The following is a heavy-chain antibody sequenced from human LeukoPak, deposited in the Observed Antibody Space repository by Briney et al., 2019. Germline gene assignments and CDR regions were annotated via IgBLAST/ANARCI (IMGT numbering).Heavy chain of an antibody. V-gene: IGHV4-34*01. CDR2: INHSGST. D-gene: IGHD5-18*01. CDR1: GGSFSGYY. J-gene: IGHJ4*02. CDR3: RQSGYSYADDY. Sequence: EXXSLTCAVYGGSFSGYYWSWLRQPPGKGLEWIGEINHSGSTNYNPSLRSRVTISVDTSKNQFSLKLSSVTAADTAVYYCRQSGYSYADDYWGQGTLVTVSS.